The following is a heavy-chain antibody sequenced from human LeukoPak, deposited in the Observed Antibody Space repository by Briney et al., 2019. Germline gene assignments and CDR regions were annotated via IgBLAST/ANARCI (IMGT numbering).Heavy chain of an antibody. Sequence: SVKVSCKASGGTFSSYAISWVRQAPGQGPEWMGGIIPIFGTANYAQKFQGRVTITADESTSTAYMELSSLRSEDTAVYYCARWVVRGVITAFDIWGQGTMVTVSS. D-gene: IGHD3-10*01. V-gene: IGHV1-69*01. CDR2: IIPIFGTA. J-gene: IGHJ3*02. CDR3: ARWVVRGVITAFDI. CDR1: GGTFSSYA.